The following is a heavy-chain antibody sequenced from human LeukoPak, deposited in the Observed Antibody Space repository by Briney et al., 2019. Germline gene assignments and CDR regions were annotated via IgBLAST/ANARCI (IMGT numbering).Heavy chain of an antibody. D-gene: IGHD5-18*01. V-gene: IGHV4-34*01. CDR2: INHSGST. Sequence: SETLSLTCAVYGGSFSGYYWSWIRQPPGKGLEWIGEINHSGSTNYNPSLKSRVTISVDTSKNQFSLKLSSVTAADTAVYYCARMLRGYSYGYEVYNWFDPWGQGTLVTVS. CDR3: ARMLRGYSYGYEVYNWFDP. J-gene: IGHJ5*02. CDR1: GGSFSGYY.